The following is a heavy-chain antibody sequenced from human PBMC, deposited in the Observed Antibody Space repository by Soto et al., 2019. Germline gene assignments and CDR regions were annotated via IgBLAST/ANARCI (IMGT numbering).Heavy chain of an antibody. CDR2: ISYDGSNK. CDR1: GFTFSSYG. Sequence: QVQLVESGGGVVQPGRSLRLSCAASGFTFSSYGMHWVRQAPGKGLEWVAIISYDGSNKYYADPVKGRFTISRDNSKNTLYLQMNSLRAEDTAVYYCAKDDGPPDLIVEEKAFDYWGQGTLVTVSS. CDR3: AKDDGPPDLIVEEKAFDY. V-gene: IGHV3-30*18. D-gene: IGHD1-26*01. J-gene: IGHJ4*02.